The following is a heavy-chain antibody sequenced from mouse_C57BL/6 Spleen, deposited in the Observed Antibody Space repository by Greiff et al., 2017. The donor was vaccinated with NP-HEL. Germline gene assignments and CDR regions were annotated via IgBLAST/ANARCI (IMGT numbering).Heavy chain of an antibody. V-gene: IGHV1-81*01. J-gene: IGHJ1*03. D-gene: IGHD1-1*01. CDR1: GYTFTSYG. Sequence: QVQLTESGAELARPGASVKLSCKASGYTFTSYGISWVKQRTGQGLEWIGEIYPRSGNTYYNEKFKGKATLTADKSSSTAYMELRSLTSEDSAVYFCARPGTTVVATWYFDVWGTGTTVTVSS. CDR3: ARPGTTVVATWYFDV. CDR2: IYPRSGNT.